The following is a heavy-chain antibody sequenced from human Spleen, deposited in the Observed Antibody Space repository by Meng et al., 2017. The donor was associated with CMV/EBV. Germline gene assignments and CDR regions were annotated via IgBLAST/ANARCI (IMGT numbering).Heavy chain of an antibody. J-gene: IGHJ4*02. CDR1: EFTIFKKY. Sequence: GGSLRLSCAASEFTIFKKYMSWVRQAPGKGLEWVSVIYADGSTYYADSVKGRFTISRDDSKNTLFLQMDSLRAEDTAVYYCAREGGSGYYFADWGQGTLVTVSS. CDR3: AREGGSGYYFAD. D-gene: IGHD3-3*01. CDR2: IYADGST. V-gene: IGHV3-53*01.